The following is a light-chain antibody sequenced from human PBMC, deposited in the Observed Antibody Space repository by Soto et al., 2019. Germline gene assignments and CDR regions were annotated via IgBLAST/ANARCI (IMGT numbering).Light chain of an antibody. V-gene: IGKV1-39*01. J-gene: IGKJ1*01. CDR2: AAS. CDR1: QSISSY. CDR3: QQSYSTPWT. Sequence: DIQMTQSPSSLSASVGDRVTITCRASQSISSYLNWYQQKPGKAPKLLIFAASSLQSGVPSRFSGSESGTNFTLTISGLQPEDLATYYCQQSYSTPWTFGQGTKVEIK.